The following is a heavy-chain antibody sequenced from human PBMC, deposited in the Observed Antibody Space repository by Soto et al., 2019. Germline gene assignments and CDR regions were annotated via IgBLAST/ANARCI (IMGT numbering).Heavy chain of an antibody. D-gene: IGHD3-10*01. J-gene: IGHJ6*02. CDR3: TSTYYYGSGSYYNDYYGMDV. CDR1: GFTFSGSA. CDR2: IRSKANSYAT. Sequence: GGSLRLSCAASGFTFSGSAMHWVRQASGKGLEWVGRIRSKANSYATAYAAPVKGRFTISRDDSKNTAYLQMNSLKTEDTAVYYCTSTYYYGSGSYYNDYYGMDVWGQGTTVTVSS. V-gene: IGHV3-73*01.